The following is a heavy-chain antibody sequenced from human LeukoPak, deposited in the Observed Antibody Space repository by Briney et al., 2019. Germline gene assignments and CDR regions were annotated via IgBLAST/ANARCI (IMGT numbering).Heavy chain of an antibody. J-gene: IGHJ4*02. CDR2: IRYDGSNK. V-gene: IGHV3-30*02. D-gene: IGHD2-21*01. CDR1: GFTFSSYG. Sequence: GGSLRLSCAASGFTFSSYGMNWVRQAPGKGLEWVAFIRYDGSNKYYADSVKGRFTISRDNSKNTLYLQMNSLRAEDTAVYYCAKACGGDCYNFDYWGQGTLVTVSS. CDR3: AKACGGDCYNFDY.